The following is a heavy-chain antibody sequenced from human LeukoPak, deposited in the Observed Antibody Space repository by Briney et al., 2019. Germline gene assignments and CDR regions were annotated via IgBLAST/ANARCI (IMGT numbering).Heavy chain of an antibody. V-gene: IGHV3-21*01. D-gene: IGHD2-21*01. Sequence: PGGSLRLSCAASGFTFSSYSMNWVRQAPGKGLEWVSSISSSSYIYYADSVKGRFTISRDNAKNSLYLQMNSLRAEDTAVYYCARDRRTYCGGDCSAYWGQGTLVTVSS. CDR2: ISSSSYI. J-gene: IGHJ4*02. CDR3: ARDRRTYCGGDCSAY. CDR1: GFTFSSYS.